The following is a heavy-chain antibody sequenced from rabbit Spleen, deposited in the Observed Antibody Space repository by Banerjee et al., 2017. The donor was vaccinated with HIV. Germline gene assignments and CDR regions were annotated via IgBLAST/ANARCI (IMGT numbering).Heavy chain of an antibody. CDR2: IDVGSPRSP. CDR3: ARDLAGVIGWNFAL. D-gene: IGHD4-1*01. J-gene: IGHJ4*01. CDR1: GFSFSGTHW. Sequence: QSLEESGGGLVKPGASLTLTCKASGFSFSGTHWACWVRQTPGKGLEWIACIDVGSPRSPDYATWATGRVTVSKTSSTTVTLQMTSLTAADTATYFCARDLAGVIGWNFALWGPGTLVSVS. V-gene: IGHV1S40*01.